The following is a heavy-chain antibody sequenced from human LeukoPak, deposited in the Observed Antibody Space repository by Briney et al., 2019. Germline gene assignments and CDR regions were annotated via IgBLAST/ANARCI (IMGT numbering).Heavy chain of an antibody. V-gene: IGHV3-23*01. Sequence: GGSLRLSCAASGFAFTSYAMSWVRQAPGKGLERVSAINDDGGSTYYADSVKGRFTTSRDNSKNTLYLQMNSLRAEDTAVYYCAKVPSNGDYPTGFGYYYYYYGMDVWGQGTTVTVSS. CDR1: GFAFTSYA. CDR3: AKVPSNGDYPTGFGYYYYYYGMDV. J-gene: IGHJ6*02. CDR2: INDDGGST. D-gene: IGHD4-17*01.